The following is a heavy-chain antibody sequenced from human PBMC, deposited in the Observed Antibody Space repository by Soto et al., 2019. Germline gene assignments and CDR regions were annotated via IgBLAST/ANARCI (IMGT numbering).Heavy chain of an antibody. V-gene: IGHV3-64*01. D-gene: IGHD5-12*01. J-gene: IGHJ4*02. CDR3: ARDHIGYDR. CDR1: GFTFSSYA. Sequence: GGSLRLSCAASGFTFSSYAMRWVRQAPGKGLEYVSAISSNGGSTYYANSVKGRFTISRDNSKNTLYLQMGSLRAEDMAVYYCARDHIGYDRWGQGTLVTVSS. CDR2: ISSNGGST.